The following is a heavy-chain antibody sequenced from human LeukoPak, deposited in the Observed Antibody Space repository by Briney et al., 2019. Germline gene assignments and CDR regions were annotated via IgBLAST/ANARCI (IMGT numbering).Heavy chain of an antibody. Sequence: GRSLRLSCAASGFTFSSYGMHWVRQAPSKGLEWVAVIWYDGSNKYYADSVKGRFTISRDNSKNTLYLQMNSLRGEDTAVYYCATVTTPSTRYFDWLLYWGQGTLVTVSS. CDR1: GFTFSSYG. CDR3: ATVTTPSTRYFDWLLY. D-gene: IGHD3-9*01. V-gene: IGHV3-33*01. J-gene: IGHJ4*02. CDR2: IWYDGSNK.